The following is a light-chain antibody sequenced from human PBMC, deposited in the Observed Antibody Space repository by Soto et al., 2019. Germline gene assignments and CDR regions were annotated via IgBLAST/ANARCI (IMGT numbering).Light chain of an antibody. J-gene: IGKJ5*01. Sequence: DIQMTQSPSSLSASVGDRVTITCRASQNIANFLNWYQQKPGKAPKLLIYAASSLQSGVPSRFSGGGFGTDFTLTISSLQSEDFATYYCQQNSSPPPITFGQGTRLDIK. V-gene: IGKV1-39*01. CDR1: QNIANF. CDR3: QQNSSPPPIT. CDR2: AAS.